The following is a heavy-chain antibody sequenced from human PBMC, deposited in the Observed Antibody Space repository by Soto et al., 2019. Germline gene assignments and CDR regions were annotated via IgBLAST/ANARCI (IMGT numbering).Heavy chain of an antibody. V-gene: IGHV4-4*02. D-gene: IGHD3-10*01. Sequence: SETLSLTCAVSSGSISSSNWWSWVRQPPGKGLEWIGEIYHSGSTNYNPSLKSRVTISVDKSKNPFSLKLSSVTAADTAVYYCARVGHFGQPTRVYAFDIWGQGTMVTVSS. J-gene: IGHJ3*02. CDR1: SGSISSSNW. CDR2: IYHSGST. CDR3: ARVGHFGQPTRVYAFDI.